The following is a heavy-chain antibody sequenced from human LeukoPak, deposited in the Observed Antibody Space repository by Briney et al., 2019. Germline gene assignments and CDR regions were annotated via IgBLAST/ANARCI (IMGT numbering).Heavy chain of an antibody. V-gene: IGHV1-69*04. Sequence: GASVKVSCKASGGTFSSYAISWVRQAPGQGLEWMGRIIPILGIANYAQKFQGRVTITADKSTSTAYMELSSLRSEDTAVYYCARHLSGSYYGYYFDYWGRGTLVTVSS. D-gene: IGHD1-26*01. CDR2: IIPILGIA. CDR1: GGTFSSYA. CDR3: ARHLSGSYYGYYFDY. J-gene: IGHJ4*02.